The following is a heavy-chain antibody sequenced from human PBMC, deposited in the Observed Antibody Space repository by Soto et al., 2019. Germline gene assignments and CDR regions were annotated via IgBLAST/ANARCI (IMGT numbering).Heavy chain of an antibody. Sequence: PGGSLRLSCAASGFTFSSYSMNWVRQAPGKGLEWVSYISSSSSSIYYADSVKGRFTISRDNSKNTLYLQMNSLRAEDTAVYYCAKDGSNWNDSPYYFDYWGQGTLVTVSS. V-gene: IGHV3-48*01. CDR2: ISSSSSSI. J-gene: IGHJ4*02. CDR3: AKDGSNWNDSPYYFDY. D-gene: IGHD1-20*01. CDR1: GFTFSSYS.